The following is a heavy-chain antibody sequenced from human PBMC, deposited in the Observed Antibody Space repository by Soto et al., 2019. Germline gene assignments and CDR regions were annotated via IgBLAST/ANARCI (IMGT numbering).Heavy chain of an antibody. CDR1: GFTFSSYA. V-gene: IGHV3-23*01. Sequence: PGGSLRLSCAASGFTFSSYAMSWVRQAPGKGLEWVSAISGSGGSTYYADSVKGRFTISRDNSKNTLYLQMNSLRAEDTAVYYCAKDRGGYSYGYKFDYWGQGTLVTVSS. D-gene: IGHD5-18*01. J-gene: IGHJ4*02. CDR2: ISGSGGST. CDR3: AKDRGGYSYGYKFDY.